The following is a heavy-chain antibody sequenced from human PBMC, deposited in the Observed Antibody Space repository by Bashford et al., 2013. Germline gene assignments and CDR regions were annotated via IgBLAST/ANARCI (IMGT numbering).Heavy chain of an antibody. CDR1: GYTFTSYA. V-gene: IGHV1-69*04. J-gene: IGHJ6*02. D-gene: IGHD3-3*01. CDR3: ARAFGVVTNYYYYYGMDV. Sequence: SVKVSCKASGYTFTSYAISWVRQAPGQGLEWMGRIIPILGIANYAQKFQGRVTITADKSTSTAYMELSSLRSEDTAVYYCARAFGVVTNYYYYYGMDVWGQGTTVTVSS. CDR2: IIPILGIA.